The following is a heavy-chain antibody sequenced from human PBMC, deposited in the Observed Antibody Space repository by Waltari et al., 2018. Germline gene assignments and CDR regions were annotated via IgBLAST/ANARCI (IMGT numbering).Heavy chain of an antibody. Sequence: EVQLVDSGGGFIHPGGSLRLSCAASGFTVSSTYIPFVRQAPGKGLEWVSIMYRGGSTYYADSVRGRFTASENNSKNTLDLQMDRLRAEDTAVYYCARGGLTATTKYAPWYFDLWGRGTLVTVSS. CDR3: ARGGLTATTKYAPWYFDL. D-gene: IGHD1-7*01. V-gene: IGHV3-53*01. J-gene: IGHJ2*01. CDR2: MYRGGST. CDR1: GFTVSSTY.